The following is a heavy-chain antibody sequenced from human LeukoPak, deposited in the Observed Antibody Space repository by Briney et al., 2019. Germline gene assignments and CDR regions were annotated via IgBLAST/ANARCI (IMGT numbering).Heavy chain of an antibody. Sequence: SETLSPTCAVYGGSFSGYFWSWIRQAPGKGLEWIGEISHGGSTNYNPSLKSRVTISVDTSKNQISLRLSSVTAADTAVYYCATQPIWGSYRPFDYWGQGTLVTVSS. D-gene: IGHD3-16*02. V-gene: IGHV4-34*01. CDR2: ISHGGST. J-gene: IGHJ4*02. CDR1: GGSFSGYF. CDR3: ATQPIWGSYRPFDY.